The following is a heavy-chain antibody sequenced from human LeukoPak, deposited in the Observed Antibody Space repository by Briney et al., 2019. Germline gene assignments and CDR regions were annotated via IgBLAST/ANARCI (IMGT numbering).Heavy chain of an antibody. CDR2: IYYSGST. CDR3: ARTYGDYFDY. D-gene: IGHD4-17*01. J-gene: IGHJ4*02. Sequence: ASETPSLTCTVSGGSISSYYWSWIRQPPGKGLEWIGYIYYSGSTNYNPSLKSRVTISVDTSKNQFSLKLSSVTAADTAVYYCARTYGDYFDYWGQGTLVTVSS. V-gene: IGHV4-59*01. CDR1: GGSISSYY.